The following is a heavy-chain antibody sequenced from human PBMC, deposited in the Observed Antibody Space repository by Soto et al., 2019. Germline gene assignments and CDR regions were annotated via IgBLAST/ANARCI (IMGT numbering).Heavy chain of an antibody. J-gene: IGHJ6*02. CDR2: IIPVFGTA. Sequence: QVQLVQSGAEVKKPGSSVRVSCKASGGTLSNYGISWVRQAPGQGLEWMGGIIPVFGTANYAQKFQGRDTMTADESKSTVYMDVTSLRPEDTAVYYCSRGDATKIVVTTYYAMDVWGQGTTVSVSS. V-gene: IGHV1-69*12. D-gene: IGHD4-17*01. CDR1: GGTLSNYG. CDR3: SRGDATKIVVTTYYAMDV.